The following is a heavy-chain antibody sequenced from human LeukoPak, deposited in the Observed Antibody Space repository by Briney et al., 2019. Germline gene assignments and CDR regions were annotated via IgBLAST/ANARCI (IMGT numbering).Heavy chain of an antibody. CDR1: GGTFSSSA. V-gene: IGHV1-69*01. CDR3: ARGICYARYYYYYMDV. J-gene: IGHJ6*03. CDR2: IITIFGTA. D-gene: IGHD2-2*01. Sequence: PVKASCKASGGTFSSSAISSVRQAPGHGLEWMGGIITIFGTANYAQKFQGRVTITADESTSTAYMELSSLRSEDTAVYYCARGICYARYYYYYMDVWGKGTTVTVSS.